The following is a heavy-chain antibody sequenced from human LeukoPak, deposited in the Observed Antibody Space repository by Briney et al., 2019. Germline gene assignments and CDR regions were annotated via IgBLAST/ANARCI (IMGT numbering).Heavy chain of an antibody. CDR1: GFTFSSYA. Sequence: PGGSLRLSCAASGFTFSSYAMSWVRQAPGKGLEWVSVISGSASSTYYADSVKGRFTISRDNSKNTLYLQMNSLRADDTAVYYCAKGLIKSDPWGQGTLVTVSS. CDR2: ISGSASST. J-gene: IGHJ5*02. V-gene: IGHV3-23*01. CDR3: AKGLIKSDP. D-gene: IGHD3-10*01.